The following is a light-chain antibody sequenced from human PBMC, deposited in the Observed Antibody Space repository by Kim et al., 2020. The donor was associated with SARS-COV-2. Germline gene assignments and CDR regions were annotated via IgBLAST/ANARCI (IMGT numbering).Light chain of an antibody. Sequence: GQSLTISCTGTNSDVGGYNHVSWYQQHPDKAPKLMVYDVSQRPSGVSNRFSGSKSGNTASLTISGLQAEDEADYYCSSYTSSTTYVFGSGTKVTVL. CDR2: DVS. J-gene: IGLJ1*01. CDR1: NSDVGGYNH. CDR3: SSYTSSTTYV. V-gene: IGLV2-14*03.